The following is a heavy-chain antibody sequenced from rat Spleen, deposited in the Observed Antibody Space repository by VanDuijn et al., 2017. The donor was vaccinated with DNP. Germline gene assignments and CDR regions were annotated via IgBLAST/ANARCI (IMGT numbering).Heavy chain of an antibody. CDR3: ALITTKDYFDY. D-gene: IGHD1-10*01. J-gene: IGHJ2*01. CDR2: INSAGST. Sequence: EVQLQESGPGLVKPSQSLSLTCSVTFYSITSSNKWNWIRKFPGNKLEWMGYINSAGSTNYNPPLKSQISITRDTSKNQFFLQLTSVTTEDTATYYCALITTKDYFDYWGQGVMVTVSS. CDR1: FYSITSSNK. V-gene: IGHV3-3*01.